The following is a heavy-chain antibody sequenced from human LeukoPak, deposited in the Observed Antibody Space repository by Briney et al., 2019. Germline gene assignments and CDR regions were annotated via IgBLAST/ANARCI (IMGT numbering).Heavy chain of an antibody. CDR1: GFTFDDYA. D-gene: IGHD6-13*01. CDR2: ISWDGGST. Sequence: GGSLRLSCAASGFTFDDYAMHWVRQATGKGLEWVSHISWDGGSTYYADPVKGRFTISRDNSKNSLYLQMNSLRAEDTALYYCAKAAGTRFGPPLGYYYYMDVWGKGTTVTVSS. CDR3: AKAAGTRFGPPLGYYYYMDV. J-gene: IGHJ6*03. V-gene: IGHV3-43D*03.